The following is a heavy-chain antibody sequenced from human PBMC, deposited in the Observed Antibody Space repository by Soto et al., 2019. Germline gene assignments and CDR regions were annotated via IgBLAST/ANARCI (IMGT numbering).Heavy chain of an antibody. Sequence: PGGSLRLSCAASGFTFDDYAMHWVRQAPGKGLEWVSGISWNSGSIGYADSVKGRFTISRDNAKNTLYLQMNSLRAEDTAVYYCARDRGWSLFDYWGQGTLVTVS. CDR2: ISWNSGSI. CDR3: ARDRGWSLFDY. CDR1: GFTFDDYA. D-gene: IGHD6-19*01. J-gene: IGHJ4*02. V-gene: IGHV3-9*01.